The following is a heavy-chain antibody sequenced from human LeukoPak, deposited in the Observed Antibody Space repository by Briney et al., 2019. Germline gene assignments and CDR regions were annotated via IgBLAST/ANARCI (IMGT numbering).Heavy chain of an antibody. D-gene: IGHD1-26*01. CDR2: ISAYNGNT. CDR1: GYTFTSYG. V-gene: IGHV1-18*01. CDR3: ARDIGVGSHDGIDY. J-gene: IGHJ4*02. Sequence: ASVKVSCKASGYTFTSYGISWVRQAPGQGPEWMGWISAYNGNTNYAQKLQGRVTMTRDTSTSTVYMELSSLRSEDTAVYYCARDIGVGSHDGIDYWGRGTLVTVSS.